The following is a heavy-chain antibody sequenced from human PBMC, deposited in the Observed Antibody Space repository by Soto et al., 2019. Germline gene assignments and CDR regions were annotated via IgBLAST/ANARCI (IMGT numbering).Heavy chain of an antibody. J-gene: IGHJ4*02. V-gene: IGHV4-4*02. Sequence: SETLSLTCAVSGGSISSRNWWSWFRQPPGKGLEWIGEIYHSGSTNYNPSLKSRATISVDTSKNQFSLKLSSVTAADTAVYYCARRYGGNFDYWGQGTLVTVSS. CDR3: ARRYGGNFDY. CDR2: IYHSGST. CDR1: GGSISSRNW. D-gene: IGHD1-26*01.